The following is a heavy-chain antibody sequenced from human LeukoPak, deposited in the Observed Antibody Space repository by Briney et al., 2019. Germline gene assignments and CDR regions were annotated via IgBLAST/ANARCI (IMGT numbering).Heavy chain of an antibody. CDR2: INHNSGGT. V-gene: IGHV1-2*02. CDR1: GYTFTGYY. J-gene: IGHJ4*02. CDR3: ARGPMRVVVTPLDY. D-gene: IGHD3-22*01. Sequence: ASVTVSCKASGYTFTGYYIHWVRQPPGQGLEWMGWINHNSGGTNYAQKFQGRVTMTRDTSISTAYMELSRLRSEDTAVYYCARGPMRVVVTPLDYWGQGTLVTVSS.